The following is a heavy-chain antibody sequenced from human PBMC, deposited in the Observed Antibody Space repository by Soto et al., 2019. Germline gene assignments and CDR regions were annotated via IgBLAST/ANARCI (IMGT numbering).Heavy chain of an antibody. J-gene: IGHJ6*02. CDR1: GYSFTSYW. CDR2: IDPSDSYT. D-gene: IGHD2-2*01. V-gene: IGHV5-10-1*01. CDR3: ARHGPLGVVVLAATHYYYGMDV. Sequence: PGESLKISCKGSGYSFTSYWISWVRQMPGKGLEWMGRIDPSDSYTNYSPSFQGHVTISADKSISTAYLQWSSLKASDTAMYYCARHGPLGVVVLAATHYYYGMDVWGQGTTVTVSS.